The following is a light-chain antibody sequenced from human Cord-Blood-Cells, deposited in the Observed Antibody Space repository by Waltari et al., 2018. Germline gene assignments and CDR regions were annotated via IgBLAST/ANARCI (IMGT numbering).Light chain of an antibody. CDR3: QSYDSSLSGYV. CDR1: SSNIGAGYD. CDR2: GNS. J-gene: IGLJ1*01. V-gene: IGLV1-40*01. Sequence: QSVLTQPPSVSGAPGQRVTISCTGSSSNIGAGYDVHWYQQLPGTAPKLLIYGNSNRPSGVPDRSTGSKSGTSGALASAGLRAEDEADYYCQSYDSSLSGYVFGTGTKVTVL.